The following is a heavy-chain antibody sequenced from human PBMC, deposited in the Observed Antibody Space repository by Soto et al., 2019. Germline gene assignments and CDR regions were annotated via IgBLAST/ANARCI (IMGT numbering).Heavy chain of an antibody. CDR1: GFTFSSYA. J-gene: IGHJ4*02. V-gene: IGHV3-23*01. D-gene: IGHD2-8*01. Sequence: EVQLLESGGGLVQPGGSLRLSCAASGFTFSSYAMSWVRRAPGKGLEWVSAISGSGGSTYYAGSVRGRFTISRDNSQNTLYLQLDSLRAEDTAVYYCAKGSGVTGRKDRFDYWGQGTLVTVSS. CDR2: ISGSGGST. CDR3: AKGSGVTGRKDRFDY.